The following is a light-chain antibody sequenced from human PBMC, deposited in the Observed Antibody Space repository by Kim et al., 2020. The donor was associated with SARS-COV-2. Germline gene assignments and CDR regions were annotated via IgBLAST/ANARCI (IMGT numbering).Light chain of an antibody. CDR2: AAS. Sequence: AIRITQSPSSLSASTGDRVTITCRASQGISSYLAWYQQKPGKAPKLLIYAASTLQSGVPSRFSGSGSGTDFTLTISCLQSEDFATYYCQQYYIYPYTFGQGTKLEI. J-gene: IGKJ2*01. CDR3: QQYYIYPYT. CDR1: QGISSY. V-gene: IGKV1-8*01.